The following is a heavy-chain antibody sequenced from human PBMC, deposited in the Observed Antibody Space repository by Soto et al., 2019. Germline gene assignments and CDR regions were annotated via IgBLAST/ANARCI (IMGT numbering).Heavy chain of an antibody. D-gene: IGHD6-19*01. CDR1: GFTVSSYA. J-gene: IGHJ4*02. CDR2: ISGSGGST. V-gene: IGHV3-23*01. Sequence: GGSLRLSCAASGFTVSSYAMSWVRQAPGKGLEWVSAISGSGGSTYYADSVKGRFTISRDNSKNTLYLQMNSLRAEDTAVYYCAKDHPIAVAGTPLDYWGQGTLVTVSS. CDR3: AKDHPIAVAGTPLDY.